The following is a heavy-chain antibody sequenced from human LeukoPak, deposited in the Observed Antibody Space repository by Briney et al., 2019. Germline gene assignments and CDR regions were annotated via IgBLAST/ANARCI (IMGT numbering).Heavy chain of an antibody. V-gene: IGHV4-59*01. CDR2: IYYSGST. Sequence: PSETLSLTCTVSDGSISGFYWSWIRQPPGKGLEWIGYIYYSGSTNYNPSLKSRVTISVDTSKNQFSLKLSSVTAADTAVYYCARDRHQDNFYYYGMDVWGQGTTVTVSS. CDR1: DGSISGFY. CDR3: ARDRHQDNFYYYGMDV. D-gene: IGHD2-15*01. J-gene: IGHJ6*02.